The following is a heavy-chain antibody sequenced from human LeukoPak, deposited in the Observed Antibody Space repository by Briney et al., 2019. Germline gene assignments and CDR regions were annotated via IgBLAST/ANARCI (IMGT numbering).Heavy chain of an antibody. CDR3: AREDMDTAMVGY. D-gene: IGHD5-18*01. CDR1: GGSISSGDYY. J-gene: IGHJ4*02. V-gene: IGHV4-30-4*08. Sequence: SETLSLTCTVSGGSISSGDYYSSWIRQPPGRGRERIGYMYYSRSTYYHPSLKSRVTISVDTTQNQFYLTLSSVTARDTLVDYCAREDMDTAMVGYWGQGTLVTVSS. CDR2: MYYSRST.